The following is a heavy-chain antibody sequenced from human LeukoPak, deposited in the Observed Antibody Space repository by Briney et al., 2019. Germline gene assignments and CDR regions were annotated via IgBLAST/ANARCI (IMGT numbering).Heavy chain of an antibody. CDR1: GFTFTSSA. J-gene: IGHJ4*02. CDR3: AAVPHYMVRGVIRNDY. CDR2: IFVGSGNT. D-gene: IGHD3-10*01. V-gene: IGHV1-58*01. Sequence: TSVKVSCKASGFTFTSSAVQWVRQARGQRLEWIGWIFVGSGNTNYAQKFQERVTITRDMSTSTAYMELSSLRSEDTAVYYCAAVPHYMVRGVIRNDYWGQGTLVTVSS.